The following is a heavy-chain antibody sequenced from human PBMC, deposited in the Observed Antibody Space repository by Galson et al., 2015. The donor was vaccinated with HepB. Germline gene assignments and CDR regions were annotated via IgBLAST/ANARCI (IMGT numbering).Heavy chain of an antibody. D-gene: IGHD3-22*01. Sequence: SLRLSCAASGFTFSNAWMNWVRQAPGKGLEWVGRIKSKTDGGTTDYAAPVKGRFTISRDDSKNTLYLQMNSLKTEDTAVYYCTTDGYYVSSGYYEDAFDIWGQGTMVTVSS. V-gene: IGHV3-15*07. CDR3: TTDGYYVSSGYYEDAFDI. J-gene: IGHJ3*02. CDR1: GFTFSNAW. CDR2: IKSKTDGGTT.